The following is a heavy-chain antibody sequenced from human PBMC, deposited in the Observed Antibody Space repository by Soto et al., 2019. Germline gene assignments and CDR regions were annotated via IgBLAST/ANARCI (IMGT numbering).Heavy chain of an antibody. J-gene: IGHJ4*02. V-gene: IGHV4-31*03. CDR2: IYYSGST. Sequence: QVQLQESGPGLVKPSQTLSLTCTVSGGSISSGGYYWSWIRQHPGKGLEWIGYIYYSGSTYYNPSLKSRVTISVDTSKNQFSLKLSSVTAADTAVYYCARDPRGYGDLNYFDYWGQGTLVTVSS. CDR1: GGSISSGGYY. D-gene: IGHD4-17*01. CDR3: ARDPRGYGDLNYFDY.